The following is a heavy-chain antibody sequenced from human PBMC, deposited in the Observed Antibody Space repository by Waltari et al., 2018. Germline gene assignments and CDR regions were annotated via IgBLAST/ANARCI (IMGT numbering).Heavy chain of an antibody. CDR2: VTNSGST. J-gene: IGHJ6*04. CDR1: GGSFSGYY. CDR3: ARHGHYSSSWYGRDV. D-gene: IGHD6-13*01. Sequence: QVQLQQWGAGLLTPSETLSLTCAVYGGSFSGYYWRWIRQPPGKGLGWMGEVTNSGSTNYNPSLKSRVTISVDTSKNQFSLKLSSVTAADTAVYYCARHGHYSSSWYGRDVWGKGTTVTVSS. V-gene: IGHV4-34*01.